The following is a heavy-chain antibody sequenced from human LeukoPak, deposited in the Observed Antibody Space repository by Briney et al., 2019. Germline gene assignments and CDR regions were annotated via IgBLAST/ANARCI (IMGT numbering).Heavy chain of an antibody. V-gene: IGHV4-34*01. D-gene: IGHD3-22*01. Sequence: SETLSLTCAVYGGSFSGYYWSWIRQPPGKGLEWIGEINHSGSTNYNPSLKSRVTISVDTSKNQFSLKLSSVTAADTAVYYCARGGYDSSGYYRGIWYFDLWGRGTLVTVSS. J-gene: IGHJ2*01. CDR1: GGSFSGYY. CDR3: ARGGYDSSGYYRGIWYFDL. CDR2: INHSGST.